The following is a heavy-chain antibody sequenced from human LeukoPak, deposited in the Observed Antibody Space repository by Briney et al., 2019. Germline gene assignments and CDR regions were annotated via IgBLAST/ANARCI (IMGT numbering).Heavy chain of an antibody. D-gene: IGHD5-18*01. CDR1: GYTFTGYY. CDR3: ARSPGLDTAVVNRP. J-gene: IGHJ1*01. CDR2: INPISGGT. Sequence: APVKVSCKTSGYTFTGYYIHWVRQAPGQGLEWMGWINPISGGTNYAQNFQGRVTMTRDTSINTAYMELGRLRSDDTAVYYCARSPGLDTAVVNRPWGQGTLITVSS. V-gene: IGHV1-2*02.